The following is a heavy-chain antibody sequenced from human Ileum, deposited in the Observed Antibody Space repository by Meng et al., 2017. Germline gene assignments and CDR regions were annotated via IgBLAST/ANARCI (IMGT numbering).Heavy chain of an antibody. Sequence: QVHLVQYGPSVRKPGASGKVSCQASGYSFTNYGSNWVRQAPGKGLEWMGWTSTYNSNRNYAQSLQGRVTMTTDTSTTTAYMELRSLTFDDTAVYYCARGRHCSSTTCYLSDSWGQGTLVTVSS. CDR1: GYSFTNYG. V-gene: IGHV1-18*01. D-gene: IGHD2-2*01. J-gene: IGHJ4*02. CDR2: TSTYNSNR. CDR3: ARGRHCSSTTCYLSDS.